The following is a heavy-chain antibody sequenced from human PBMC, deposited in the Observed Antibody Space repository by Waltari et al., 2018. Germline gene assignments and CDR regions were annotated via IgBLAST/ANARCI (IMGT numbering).Heavy chain of an antibody. CDR1: GFTSSNAW. D-gene: IGHD6-25*01. CDR2: IKSKTDGGTT. Sequence: EVQLVESGGGLVKPGGSRRLSCAASGFTSSNAWMGWVRQAPGKGLEWVGRIKSKTDGGTTDYAAPVKGRFTISRDDSKNTLYLQMNSLKTEDTAVYNCAAAAHYYGMDVWGQGTTVTVSS. J-gene: IGHJ6*02. CDR3: AAAAHYYGMDV. V-gene: IGHV3-15*01.